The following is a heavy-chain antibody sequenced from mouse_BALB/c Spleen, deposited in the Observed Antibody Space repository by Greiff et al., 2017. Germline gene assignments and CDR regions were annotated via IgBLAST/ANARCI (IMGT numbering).Heavy chain of an antibody. J-gene: IGHJ4*01. Sequence: EVKLMESGPELVKPGASVKISCKASGYSFTGYFMNWVMQSHGKSLEWIGRINPYNGDTFYNQKFMGKATLTVDKSSSTAHMELRSLASEDSAVYYCARNYGSRVYAMDYWGQGTSVTVSS. V-gene: IGHV1-20*02. CDR3: ARNYGSRVYAMDY. CDR2: INPYNGDT. D-gene: IGHD1-1*01. CDR1: GYSFTGYF.